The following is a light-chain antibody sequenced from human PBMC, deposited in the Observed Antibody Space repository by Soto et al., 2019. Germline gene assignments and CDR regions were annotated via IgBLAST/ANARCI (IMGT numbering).Light chain of an antibody. CDR3: LQYYNFSWT. Sequence: IQMTHSPSSLSSSVGDRVTSSCRASQDIRNTLAWYQQKPGEAPKLLIFAASNLQSGVPSRFSGSGSVTDFTLAITGLQPEDFATYYCLQYYNFSWTFGQGTKVDI. V-gene: IGKV1-6*01. J-gene: IGKJ1*01. CDR2: AAS. CDR1: QDIRNT.